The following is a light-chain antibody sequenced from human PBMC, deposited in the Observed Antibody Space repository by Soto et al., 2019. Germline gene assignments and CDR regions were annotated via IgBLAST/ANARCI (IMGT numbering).Light chain of an antibody. CDR3: SSYTTSTPVV. CDR1: SSDFGSHNL. J-gene: IGLJ1*01. Sequence: SVLTQPASVSGSPGQSITISCSGISSDFGSHNLVSWYQHHPGKAPKLMSYEGSKRPSGVSNRFSGSKSGNTASLTISGLQPEDEADYYCSSYTTSTPVVFGTGTKVTGL. V-gene: IGLV2-14*02. CDR2: EGS.